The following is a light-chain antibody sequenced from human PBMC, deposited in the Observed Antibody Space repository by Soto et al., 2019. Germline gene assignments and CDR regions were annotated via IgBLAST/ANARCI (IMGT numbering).Light chain of an antibody. CDR3: QHYDSLPIT. Sequence: EIVLTQSPGTLSLSLGERATLSCRASQSVSSSYLAWYQQKPGQPPRLLIYGASSRATGIPDRFSGSGSGTDFTLTISRLEPEDFAVFYCQHYDSLPITFGQGTRLEI. CDR2: GAS. CDR1: QSVSSSY. V-gene: IGKV3-20*01. J-gene: IGKJ5*01.